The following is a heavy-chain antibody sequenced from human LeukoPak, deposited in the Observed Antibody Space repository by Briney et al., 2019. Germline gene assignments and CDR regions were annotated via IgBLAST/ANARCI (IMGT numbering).Heavy chain of an antibody. CDR1: GFTFSSYW. Sequence: GGSLRLSCAASGFTFSSYWMSWVRQAPGKGLEWVAVISSGGSDKYHAGSVKGRFTISRDNSKNTLYLQMDSLRAEDTAVYYCAKEVTIPAAGRKDYYYYGLDVWGQGTTVTVSS. V-gene: IGHV3-30*18. CDR2: ISSGGSDK. D-gene: IGHD6-13*01. J-gene: IGHJ6*02. CDR3: AKEVTIPAAGRKDYYYYGLDV.